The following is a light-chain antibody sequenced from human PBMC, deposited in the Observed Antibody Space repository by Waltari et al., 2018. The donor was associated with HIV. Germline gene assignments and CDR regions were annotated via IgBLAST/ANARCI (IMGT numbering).Light chain of an antibody. CDR3: QQLNSYPVT. J-gene: IGKJ5*01. CDR2: AAS. CDR1: QGISNY. V-gene: IGKV1-9*01. Sequence: DIQLTHSPSFLSASVGDRVTITCRPSQGISNYLAWYQQKPGSAPKLLIYAASTLQIGVPSRFSGSGSGTEFTLTITSLQAEDSATYYCQQLNSYPVTFGRGTRLEIK.